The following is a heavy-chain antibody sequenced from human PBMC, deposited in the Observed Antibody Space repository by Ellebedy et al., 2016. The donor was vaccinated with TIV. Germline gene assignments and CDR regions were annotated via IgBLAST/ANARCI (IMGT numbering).Heavy chain of an antibody. J-gene: IGHJ4*02. CDR3: ARVAWGSYRPEY. D-gene: IGHD3-16*02. V-gene: IGHV4-4*07. CDR1: GGSFTSYY. CDR2: IFMSGST. Sequence: SETLSLXXAVSGGSFTSYYWSWIRQSAGKGLEWIGRIFMSGSTSYNPSLKSRVTISVDTSKNQFSLKLSSVTAADTAVYYCARVAWGSYRPEYWGQGTLVTVSS.